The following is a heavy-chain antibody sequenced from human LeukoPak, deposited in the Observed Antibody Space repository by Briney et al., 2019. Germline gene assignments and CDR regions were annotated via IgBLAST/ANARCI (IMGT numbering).Heavy chain of an antibody. J-gene: IGHJ4*02. V-gene: IGHV3-21*01. CDR2: ISSSSSYI. CDR1: GFTFSSYS. Sequence: GGSLRLSCAASGFTFSSYSMNWVRQAPGKGLEWGSSISSSSSYIYYADSVKGRFTISRDNAKNSLYLQMNSLRAEDTAVYYCAGVLWFGESAADYWGQGTLVTVSS. D-gene: IGHD3-10*01. CDR3: AGVLWFGESAADY.